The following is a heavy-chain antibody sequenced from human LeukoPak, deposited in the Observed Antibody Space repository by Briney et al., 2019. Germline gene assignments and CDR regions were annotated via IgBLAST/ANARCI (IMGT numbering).Heavy chain of an antibody. D-gene: IGHD6-13*01. CDR1: GFTFTSYG. V-gene: IGHV1-18*01. CDR2: ISAYNGNT. CDR3: ARRIAAGGDNWFDP. J-gene: IGHJ5*02. Sequence: GGSLRLSCAASGFTFTSYGISWVRQAPGQGLEWMGWISAYNGNTNYAQKLQGRVTMTTDTSTSTAYMELRSLRSDDTAVYYCARRIAAGGDNWFDPWGQGTLVTVSS.